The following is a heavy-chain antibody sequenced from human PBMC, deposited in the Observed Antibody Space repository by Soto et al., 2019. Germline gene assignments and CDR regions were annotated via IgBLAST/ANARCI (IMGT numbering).Heavy chain of an antibody. D-gene: IGHD5-12*01. V-gene: IGHV1-46*01. CDR3: ARDDSINVEMATMVLDY. CDR2: INPSGGST. Sequence: ASVKVSCKASGYTFTSYYMHWVRQAPGQGLEWMGIINPSGGSTSYAQKFQGRVTMTRDTSTSTVYMELSSLRSEDTAVYYCARDDSINVEMATMVLDYWGQGTLVTVSS. CDR1: GYTFTSYY. J-gene: IGHJ4*02.